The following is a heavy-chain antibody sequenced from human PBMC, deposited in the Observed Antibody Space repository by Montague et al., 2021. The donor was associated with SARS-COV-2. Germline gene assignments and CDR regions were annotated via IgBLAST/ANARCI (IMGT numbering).Heavy chain of an antibody. J-gene: IGHJ2*01. CDR1: GGSISSYY. CDR2: IYYSGST. CDR3: ARASITMVRGVTHWYCDL. D-gene: IGHD3-10*01. Sequence: SETLSLTCTVSGGSISSYYWSWIRQPPGKGLEWIGYIYYSGSTNYNPSLKSRVTISVDTSKNQFSLKLSSVTAADTAVYYCARASITMVRGVTHWYCDLWGHGTLVTVSS. V-gene: IGHV4-59*13.